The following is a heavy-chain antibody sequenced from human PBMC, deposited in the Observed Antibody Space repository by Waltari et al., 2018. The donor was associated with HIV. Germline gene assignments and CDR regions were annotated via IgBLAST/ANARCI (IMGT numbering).Heavy chain of an antibody. D-gene: IGHD3-3*01. V-gene: IGHV4-39*06. J-gene: IGHJ6*02. CDR3: ARDQRGDYNFWSLPNHNYGMDV. CDR1: GGSISSSKYY. CDR2: VYYKGDN. Sequence: LQLQESGPGLVKPSETLSLTCTVSGGSISSSKYYWTWIRQSPGKGRAWIGNVYYKGDNNYNPALKSRSAITVDTAKKQVVLTRYSVTAADTATYVGARDQRGDYNFWSLPNHNYGMDVWGQGTTVSVSS.